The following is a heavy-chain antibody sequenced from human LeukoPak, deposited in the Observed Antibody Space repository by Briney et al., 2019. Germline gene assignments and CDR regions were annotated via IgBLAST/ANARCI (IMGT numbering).Heavy chain of an antibody. CDR3: ARQGVLTTVTIASYPFNAFDI. CDR2: IYPGDSDT. D-gene: IGHD4-17*01. V-gene: IGHV5-51*01. Sequence: GESLQISCQGSGYSFTSYWIGWVRQMPGKGLEWMGIIYPGDSDTRYSPSFQGQVTISADKSISTAYLQWSSLKASDTAMYYCARQGVLTTVTIASYPFNAFDIWGQGTMVTVSS. J-gene: IGHJ3*02. CDR1: GYSFTSYW.